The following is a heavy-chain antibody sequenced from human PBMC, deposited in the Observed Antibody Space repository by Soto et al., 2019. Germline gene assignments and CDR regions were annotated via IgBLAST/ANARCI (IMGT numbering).Heavy chain of an antibody. CDR3: ARDRTAVAGTPSYFDY. V-gene: IGHV1-46*01. CDR2: INPSGGST. J-gene: IGHJ4*02. D-gene: IGHD6-19*01. CDR1: GHTFTSYY. Sequence: ASVKVSCKASGHTFTSYYMHWVRQAPGQGLEWMGIINPSGGSTSYAQKLQGRVTMTRDTSTSTVYMELSSLRSEDTAVYYCARDRTAVAGTPSYFDYWGQGTLVTVSS.